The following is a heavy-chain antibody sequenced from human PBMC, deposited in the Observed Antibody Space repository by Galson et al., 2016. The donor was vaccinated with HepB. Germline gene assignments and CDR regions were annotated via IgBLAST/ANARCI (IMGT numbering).Heavy chain of an antibody. CDR3: ARDPGYYRFDF. D-gene: IGHD3-3*01. CDR1: GFAFSSHW. V-gene: IGHV3-7*03. CDR2: INQDGTDT. J-gene: IGHJ4*02. Sequence: SLRLSCAASGFAFSSHWMTWVRQAPGKGLEWVADINQDGTDTYYVDSLKGRFTISRDNAKNSLYLQMNSLRAEDTAVYYCARDPGYYRFDFWGQGPRVTVSS.